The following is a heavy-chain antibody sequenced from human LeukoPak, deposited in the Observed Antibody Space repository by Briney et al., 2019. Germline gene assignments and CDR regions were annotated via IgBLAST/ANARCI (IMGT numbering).Heavy chain of an antibody. J-gene: IGHJ3*02. Sequence: GESLKISCKGSGYSFTSYWIGWVRQMPGKGLEWMGIIYPGDSDTRYSPSFQGQVTISADKSISTAYLQWSSLKASDAAMYYCARGAYYYDRDALSDAFDIWGQGTMVTVSS. CDR2: IYPGDSDT. CDR1: GYSFTSYW. V-gene: IGHV5-51*01. D-gene: IGHD3-22*01. CDR3: ARGAYYYDRDALSDAFDI.